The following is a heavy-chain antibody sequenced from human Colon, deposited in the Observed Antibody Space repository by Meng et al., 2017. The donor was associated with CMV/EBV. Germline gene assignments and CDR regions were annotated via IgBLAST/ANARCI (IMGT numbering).Heavy chain of an antibody. D-gene: IGHD3-22*01. CDR1: GYTFTDNY. J-gene: IGHJ4*02. CDR2: INPNSGGT. CDR3: ARGKNYYDSSGYRKGLDY. V-gene: IGHV1-2*02. Sequence: VELVESGAEVKKPGDSVKVSCKASGYTFTDNYMHWVRQAPGQGLEWMGWINPNSGGTNYAQKFQGRVTMTRDTSISTAYMELSRLRSDDTAVYYCARGKNYYDSSGYRKGLDYWGQGTLVTVSS.